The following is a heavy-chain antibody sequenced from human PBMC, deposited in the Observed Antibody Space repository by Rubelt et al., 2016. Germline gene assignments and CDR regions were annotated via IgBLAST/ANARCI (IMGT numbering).Heavy chain of an antibody. D-gene: IGHD2-15*01. V-gene: IGHV6-1*01. CDR2: TYYRSKWYN. J-gene: IGHJ3*02. Sequence: RDLEWLGRTYYRSKWYNDYAVSVKSRITINPDTSKNQFSLQLNSVTPEDTAVYYCARTPGLYDAFDIWGQGTMVTVSS. CDR3: ARTPGLYDAFDI.